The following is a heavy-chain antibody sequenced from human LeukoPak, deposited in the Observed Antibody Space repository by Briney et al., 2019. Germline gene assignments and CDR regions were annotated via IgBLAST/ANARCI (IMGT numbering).Heavy chain of an antibody. CDR3: AIFPPGYTSSWYGDY. CDR2: VSGGGGST. Sequence: PGGSLRLSCAASGFTFSSSAMSWVRQAPGKGLEWVSTVSGGGGSTYYADSVKGRFTISRDNSKNTLYLQMNSLRAEDTAIYYCAIFPPGYTSSWYGDYWGQGTLVTVSS. D-gene: IGHD6-13*01. CDR1: GFTFSSSA. J-gene: IGHJ4*02. V-gene: IGHV3-23*01.